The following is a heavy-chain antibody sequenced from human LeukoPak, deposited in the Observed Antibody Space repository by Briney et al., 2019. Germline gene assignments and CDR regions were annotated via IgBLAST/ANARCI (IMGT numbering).Heavy chain of an antibody. Sequence: GGSLRLSCAASGFTFSSYEMNWVRQAPGKGLEWVSSISSSSSYIYYADSVKGRFTISRDNAKNSLYLQMNSLRAEDTAVYYCARDLAPLFPGYSSGWYGPGYWGQGTLVTVSS. J-gene: IGHJ4*02. CDR2: ISSSSSYI. CDR1: GFTFSSYE. D-gene: IGHD6-19*01. V-gene: IGHV3-21*01. CDR3: ARDLAPLFPGYSSGWYGPGY.